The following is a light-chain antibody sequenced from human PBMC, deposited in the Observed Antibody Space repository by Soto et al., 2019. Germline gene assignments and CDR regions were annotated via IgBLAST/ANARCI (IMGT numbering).Light chain of an antibody. CDR2: ATS. Sequence: DIQVTQSPSSLSASVGDRVTITCRASQNIFTYLNWYEQRPGKAPNLLIYATSNLQSGVPSRFSGSGSGTDFTLTISSLQPEDFATYYCQHSHSSPTFGQGTKVEIK. CDR3: QHSHSSPT. CDR1: QNIFTY. V-gene: IGKV1-39*01. J-gene: IGKJ2*01.